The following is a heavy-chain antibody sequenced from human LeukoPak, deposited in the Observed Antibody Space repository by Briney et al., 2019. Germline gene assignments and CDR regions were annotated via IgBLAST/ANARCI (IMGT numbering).Heavy chain of an antibody. CDR2: VSVSADST. V-gene: IGHV3-23*01. CDR1: GFTFSSNA. CDR3: AKASPYYDILTGYYYYFDY. D-gene: IGHD3-9*01. J-gene: IGHJ4*02. Sequence: GGSLRLSCAASGFTFSSNAISWVRQAPGKGLEWVSAVSVSADSTYYAHSVKGRFTISRDNSRNMVYLQMNSLRAEDTAVYYCAKASPYYDILTGYYYYFDYWGQGTLVTVSS.